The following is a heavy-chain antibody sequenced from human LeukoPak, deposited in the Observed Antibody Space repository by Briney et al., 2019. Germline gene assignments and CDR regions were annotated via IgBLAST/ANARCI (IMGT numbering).Heavy chain of an antibody. CDR3: ARGEGGVLSDY. J-gene: IGHJ4*02. V-gene: IGHV4-34*01. Sequence: SETLSLTCAVYGGSFSGYYWIWIRQPPGKGLEWIGEINHSGSTNYNPSLKSRVTISVDTSKNQFSLKLGSVTAAVTAVYYCARGEGGVLSDYWGQGTLVTVSS. D-gene: IGHD2/OR15-2a*01. CDR2: INHSGST. CDR1: GGSFSGYY.